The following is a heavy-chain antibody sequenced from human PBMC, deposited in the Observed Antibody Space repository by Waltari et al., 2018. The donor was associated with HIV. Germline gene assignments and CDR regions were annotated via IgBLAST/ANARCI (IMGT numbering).Heavy chain of an antibody. CDR2: INPDGTDT. D-gene: IGHD2-15*01. V-gene: IGHV3-74*01. CDR3: ARGKDCGGGTCDGYHYYGLDV. CDR1: GFDLTTSG. J-gene: IGHJ6*02. Sequence: EVQLVESGGGLVQPGGSLRLSCAASGFDLTTSGVHWVRQVQGKGLVWVSRINPDGTDTSYADSVKGRFTISRDNDKNTVYLQVNSLRGEDTSVYYCARGKDCGGGTCDGYHYYGLDVWGQGTTVTVSS.